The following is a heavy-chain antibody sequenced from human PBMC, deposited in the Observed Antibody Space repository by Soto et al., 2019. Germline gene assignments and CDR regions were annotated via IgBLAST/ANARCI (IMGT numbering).Heavy chain of an antibody. D-gene: IGHD5-12*01. CDR3: AIAMMATIPGDYDYYGRDE. J-gene: IGHJ6*01. CDR1: GYSFTSYW. Sequence: GASLKISCKCSGYSFTSYWIGWVRQMPWKGLEWMGIIYPGDSDTRYSPSFQGQVTISADKSISTAYLQWSSLKASDTAMYYCAIAMMATIPGDYDYYGRDEWGQGTTGTVSS. CDR2: IYPGDSDT. V-gene: IGHV5-51*01.